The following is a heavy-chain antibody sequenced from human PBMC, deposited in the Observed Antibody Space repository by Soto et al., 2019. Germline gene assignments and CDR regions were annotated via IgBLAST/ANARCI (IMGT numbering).Heavy chain of an antibody. CDR3: AISRAGYSSGCYYFDY. J-gene: IGHJ4*02. V-gene: IGHV3-23*01. CDR2: ISASGGST. D-gene: IGHD6-19*01. Sequence: PVGSLRLSCAASGFTFSSYAMSWVRQAPGKGLEWVSAISASGGSTYYADSVKGRFTISRDNSKNTLYLQMNSLRAEDTAVYYCAISRAGYSSGCYYFDYWGQGTLVTVSS. CDR1: GFTFSSYA.